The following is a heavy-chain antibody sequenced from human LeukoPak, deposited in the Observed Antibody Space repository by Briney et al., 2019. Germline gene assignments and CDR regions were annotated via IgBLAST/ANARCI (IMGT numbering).Heavy chain of an antibody. J-gene: IGHJ6*03. CDR3: ARGLWYDMPYYYYYMDV. D-gene: IGHD3-9*01. Sequence: GGSLRLSCAASGFTFSSYGMHWVRQAPGKGLEWVAFIRHDGSNRYYADSVKGRFTISRDNSKNTLYLQMNSLRAGDTAVYYCARGLWYDMPYYYYYMDVWGKGTTVTVSS. CDR2: IRHDGSNR. V-gene: IGHV3-30*02. CDR1: GFTFSSYG.